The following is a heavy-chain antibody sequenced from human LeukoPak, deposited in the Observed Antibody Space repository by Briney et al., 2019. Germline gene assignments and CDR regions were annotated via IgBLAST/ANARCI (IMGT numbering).Heavy chain of an antibody. CDR3: ARIDWPHDY. D-gene: IGHD3-9*01. Sequence: ASVKVSCKASGYTFTGYYMHWVRQAPGQGLEWMGWINPNSGDINYAQKYQGRVTMTRDTSINTAYMELSRLTSVDTAVYYCARIDWPHDYWGQGTLVTVSS. J-gene: IGHJ4*02. CDR1: GYTFTGYY. V-gene: IGHV1-2*02. CDR2: INPNSGDI.